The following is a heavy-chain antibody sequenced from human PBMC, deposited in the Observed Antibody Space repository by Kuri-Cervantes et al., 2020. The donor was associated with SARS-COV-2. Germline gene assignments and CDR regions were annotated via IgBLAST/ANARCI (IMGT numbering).Heavy chain of an antibody. CDR1: GCSFSDYY. Sequence: GESLKISCAASGCSFSDYYMIWIRQAPGKGLGWVSYISSSTTYTNHADSVKGRFTISRDNAKNSLFLQMNSLRAEDTAVYYCARSRGYYDSSGQARHLIYFWGQGTQVTVSS. V-gene: IGHV3-11*03. D-gene: IGHD3-22*01. J-gene: IGHJ4*02. CDR3: ARSRGYYDSSGQARHLIYF. CDR2: ISSSTTYT.